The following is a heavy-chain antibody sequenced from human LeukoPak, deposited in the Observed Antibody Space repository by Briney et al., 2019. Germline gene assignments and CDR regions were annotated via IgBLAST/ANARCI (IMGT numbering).Heavy chain of an antibody. CDR2: ISGSGGST. V-gene: IGHV3-23*01. CDR3: AKAASGPRGYSGYVKYYFDY. J-gene: IGHJ4*02. CDR1: GFTFSSYA. Sequence: GGSLRLSCAASGFTFSSYAMRWVRQAPGKGLEWVSAISGSGGSTYYADSVKGRFTISRDNSKNTLYLQMNSLRAEDTAVYYCAKAASGPRGYSGYVKYYFDYWGQGTLVTVSS. D-gene: IGHD5-12*01.